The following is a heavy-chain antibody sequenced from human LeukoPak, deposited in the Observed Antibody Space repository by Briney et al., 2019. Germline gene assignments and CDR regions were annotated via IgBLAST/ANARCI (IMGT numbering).Heavy chain of an antibody. CDR1: GGSISSYY. CDR2: IYYGGST. CDR3: AKTQMGGFDY. Sequence: SETLSLTCTVSGGSISSYYWSWLRQPPGKGLEWIGYIYYGGSTNYNPSLKSRVTISVDTSKNQFSLKLSSVTAADTAVYYCAKTQMGGFDYWGQGTLVTVSS. V-gene: IGHV4-59*08. J-gene: IGHJ4*02. D-gene: IGHD3-16*01.